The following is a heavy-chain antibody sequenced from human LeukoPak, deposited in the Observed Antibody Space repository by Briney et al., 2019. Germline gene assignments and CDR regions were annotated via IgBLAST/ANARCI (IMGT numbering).Heavy chain of an antibody. Sequence: SETLSLTCAVYGGSFSGYYWSLIRQPPGKGLEWIGEINHSGSTNYNPSLKSRVTISVDTSKHQFSLKLSSVTAAVTAVYYCARGLYYDYVWGSKNFDYWGQGTLVTVSS. J-gene: IGHJ4*02. CDR2: INHSGST. V-gene: IGHV4-34*01. CDR1: GGSFSGYY. CDR3: ARGLYYDYVWGSKNFDY. D-gene: IGHD3-16*01.